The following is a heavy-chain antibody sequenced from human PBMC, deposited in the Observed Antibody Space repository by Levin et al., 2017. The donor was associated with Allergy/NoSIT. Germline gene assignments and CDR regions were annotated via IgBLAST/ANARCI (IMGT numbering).Heavy chain of an antibody. Sequence: SQTLSLTCTVSGGSISSSYWSWIRQPPGKGLEWIGYIYYSGSTNYNPSLKSRVTISVDTSKNQFSLKLSSVTAADTAVYYCARAEQGGFDAFDIWGQGTMVTVSS. V-gene: IGHV4-59*01. CDR1: GGSISSSY. J-gene: IGHJ3*02. CDR2: IYYSGST. D-gene: IGHD1/OR15-1a*01. CDR3: ARAEQGGFDAFDI.